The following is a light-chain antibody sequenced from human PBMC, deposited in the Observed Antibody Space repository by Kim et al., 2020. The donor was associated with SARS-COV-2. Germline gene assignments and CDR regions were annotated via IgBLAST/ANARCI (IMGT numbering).Light chain of an antibody. J-gene: IGLJ2*01. CDR2: EVS. V-gene: IGLV2-23*02. CDR3: CSYVV. CDR1: SSDVGSYNL. Sequence: QSVLTQPASVSGSPGQSITISCTGTSSDVGSYNLVSWYQQHPGKAPKLMIYEVSKRPSGVSNCFSGSKSGNTASLTISGLQAEDEADYYCCSYVVFG.